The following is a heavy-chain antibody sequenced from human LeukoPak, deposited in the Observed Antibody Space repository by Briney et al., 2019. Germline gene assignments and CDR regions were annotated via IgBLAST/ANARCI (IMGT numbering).Heavy chain of an antibody. D-gene: IGHD3-3*01. CDR3: ARDFCGGRCPGGY. V-gene: IGHV3-7*01. CDR1: GFTFSNFW. CDR2: IKHDGTEK. J-gene: IGHJ4*02. Sequence: GGSLRLSCAASGFTFSNFWMSWVRQAPGKGLEWVANIKHDGTEKYYVDSVKGRFTISRDNAKKSLYLQMNSLRAEDTAVYYCARDFCGGRCPGGYWGQGILVTVSS.